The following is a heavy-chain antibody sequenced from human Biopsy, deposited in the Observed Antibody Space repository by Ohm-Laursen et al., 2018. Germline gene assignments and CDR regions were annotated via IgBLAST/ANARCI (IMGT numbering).Heavy chain of an antibody. CDR2: IYFTGRT. CDR1: GGPIDSYY. CDR3: ASAGYNPDWNFDL. Sequence: TLSFTCTVSGGPIDSYYWSWIRQPPGKALVWIGYIYFTGRTSYNPSLKSRITMSVNTPKKQFSLRLSSVTAADTAVYYCASAGYNPDWNFDLWGRGTRVTVSS. V-gene: IGHV4-59*12. J-gene: IGHJ2*01. D-gene: IGHD5-24*01.